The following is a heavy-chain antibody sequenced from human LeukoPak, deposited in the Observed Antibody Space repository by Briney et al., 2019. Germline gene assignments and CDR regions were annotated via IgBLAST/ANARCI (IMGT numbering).Heavy chain of an antibody. D-gene: IGHD6-19*01. CDR3: ARGASGDSSGWYYY. V-gene: IGHV1-2*02. CDR2: INPNSGGT. Sequence: ASVRVSCTASGYTFTGYYMHWVRQAPGQGLEWMGWINPNSGGTNYAQKFQGRVTMTRDTSSSTAYMEVSRLRSDDTAVYYCARGASGDSSGWYYYWGQGTLVTVSS. J-gene: IGHJ4*02. CDR1: GYTFTGYY.